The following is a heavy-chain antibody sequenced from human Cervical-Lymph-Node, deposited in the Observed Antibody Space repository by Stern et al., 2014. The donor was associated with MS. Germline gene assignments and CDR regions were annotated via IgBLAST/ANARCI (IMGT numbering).Heavy chain of an antibody. CDR1: GYIFSDYY. CDR2: INPKSGGA. CDR3: ARDQRGSGRGAFDI. J-gene: IGHJ3*02. D-gene: IGHD3-10*01. Sequence: VQLVESGAEVKKPGASVKVACKTSGYIFSDYYIHWVRQAPGQGLEWMGWINPKSGGANYAQKFHGRVTMTRDTSISTVYMELRSLRSDDTAVYYCARDQRGSGRGAFDIWGQGTMVTVSS. V-gene: IGHV1-2*02.